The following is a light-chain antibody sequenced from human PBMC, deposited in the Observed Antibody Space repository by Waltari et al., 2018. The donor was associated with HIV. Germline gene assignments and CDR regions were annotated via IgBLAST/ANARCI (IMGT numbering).Light chain of an antibody. V-gene: IGLV1-47*01. J-gene: IGLJ3*02. CDR3: AAWDDSLSGPV. Sequence: QSVLTQPHSASGTPGQRVTISCSGRNSNIGSNYVYWYQQLPGTAPKVLIYRTNPRSSGVPDRFSGSKSGTSASLAISGLRSEDEADYYCAAWDDSLSGPVFGGGTKLTVL. CDR1: NSNIGSNY. CDR2: RTN.